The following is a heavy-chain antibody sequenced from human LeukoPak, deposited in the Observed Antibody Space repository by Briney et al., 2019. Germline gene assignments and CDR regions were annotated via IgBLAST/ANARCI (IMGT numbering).Heavy chain of an antibody. D-gene: IGHD6-13*01. CDR2: IYRSGST. J-gene: IGHJ6*03. Sequence: SETLSLTCTVSGYSISRGYYWGWIRQPPGKGLEWIGNIYRSGSTYYNPSLKSRVTISVDTSKTQFSLKLRSVTAADTAVYYCARRGHSSSWYPANYYYMDVWGKGTTVTISS. CDR1: GYSISRGYY. CDR3: ARRGHSSSWYPANYYYMDV. V-gene: IGHV4-38-2*02.